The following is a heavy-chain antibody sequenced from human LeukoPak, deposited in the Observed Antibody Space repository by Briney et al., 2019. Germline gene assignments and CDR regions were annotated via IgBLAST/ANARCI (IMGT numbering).Heavy chain of an antibody. CDR1: GGSFSGYY. J-gene: IGHJ4*02. Sequence: SETLSLTCAVYGGSFSGYYWSWIRQPPGKGLEWIGEINHSGSTNYNPSLKSRVTISVDTSKNQFSLKLSSVTAADTAVYYCACEGGYDSDYWGQGTLVTVSS. D-gene: IGHD5-12*01. CDR2: INHSGST. CDR3: ACEGGYDSDY. V-gene: IGHV4-34*01.